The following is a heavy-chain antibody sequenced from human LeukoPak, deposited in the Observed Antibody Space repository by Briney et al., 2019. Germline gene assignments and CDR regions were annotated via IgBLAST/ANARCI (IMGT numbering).Heavy chain of an antibody. J-gene: IGHJ4*02. V-gene: IGHV4-39*07. D-gene: IGHD6-19*01. CDR3: ARGLEQWLVLRGAYYFDY. CDR2: INHSGST. Sequence: SETLSLTCTVSGGSISSSSYYWGWIRQPPGKGLEWIGEINHSGSTNYNPSLKSRVTISVDTSKNQFSLKLSSVTAADTAVYYCARGLEQWLVLRGAYYFDYWGQGTLVTVSS. CDR1: GGSISSSSYY.